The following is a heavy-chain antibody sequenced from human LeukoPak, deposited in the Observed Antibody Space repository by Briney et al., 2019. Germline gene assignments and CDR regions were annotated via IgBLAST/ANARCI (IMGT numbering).Heavy chain of an antibody. D-gene: IGHD3-22*01. CDR1: GFTFSSYG. Sequence: PGRSLRLSCAASGFTFSSYGMHWVRQAPGKGREWVAVIWYDGGNKYYADSVKGRFTISRDNSKNTLYLQMNSLRAEDTAVYYCARDTPNYYDSSGYNDAFDIWGQGTMVTVSS. V-gene: IGHV3-33*01. J-gene: IGHJ3*02. CDR3: ARDTPNYYDSSGYNDAFDI. CDR2: IWYDGGNK.